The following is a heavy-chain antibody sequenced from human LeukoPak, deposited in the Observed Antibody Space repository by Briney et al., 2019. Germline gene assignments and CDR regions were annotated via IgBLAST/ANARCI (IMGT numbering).Heavy chain of an antibody. J-gene: IGHJ5*02. CDR1: GFTVSSNY. V-gene: IGHV3-11*05. CDR3: ARDFIAVAEYHNWFDP. Sequence: PGGSLRLSCVVSGFTVSSNYMSWIRQAPGKGLEWVSYISSSSSYTNYADSVKGRFTISRDNAKNSLYLQMNSLRAEDTAVYYCARDFIAVAEYHNWFDPWGQGTLVTVSS. D-gene: IGHD6-19*01. CDR2: ISSSSSYT.